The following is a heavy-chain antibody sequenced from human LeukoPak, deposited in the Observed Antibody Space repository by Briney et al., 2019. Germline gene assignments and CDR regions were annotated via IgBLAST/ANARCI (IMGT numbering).Heavy chain of an antibody. J-gene: IGHJ3*02. CDR3: ARGLVWFGEHEGAFDI. V-gene: IGHV4-30-2*01. D-gene: IGHD3-10*01. CDR1: GGSISSGGYY. Sequence: SETLSLTCTVSGGSISSGGYYWSWIRQPPGKGLEWIGYIYHSGSTYYNPSLKSRVTISVDRSKNQFSLKLSSVTAADTAVYYCARGLVWFGEHEGAFDIWGQGTMVTVSS. CDR2: IYHSGST.